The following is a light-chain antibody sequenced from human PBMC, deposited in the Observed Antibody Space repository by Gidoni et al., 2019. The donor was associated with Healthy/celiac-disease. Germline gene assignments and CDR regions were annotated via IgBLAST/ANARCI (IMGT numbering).Light chain of an antibody. CDR2: DAS. J-gene: IGKJ1*01. CDR3: QQYNSYST. V-gene: IGKV1-5*01. CDR1: QSISSW. Sequence: DIQMTQSPSTLSASVGDRVTITCRASQSISSWLAWYQQKPGKAPKLLIYDASSLESGVPSRFSGSGSGTEFTLTISSLQPDDFASYYCQQYNSYSTFGPXTKVEIK.